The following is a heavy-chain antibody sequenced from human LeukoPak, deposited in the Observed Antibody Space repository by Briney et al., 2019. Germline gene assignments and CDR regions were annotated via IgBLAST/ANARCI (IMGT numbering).Heavy chain of an antibody. CDR2: TYHSGST. J-gene: IGHJ5*02. D-gene: IGHD6-19*01. CDR1: GYSISSNYY. CDR3: ARDPPLYSSGWDPA. V-gene: IGHV4-38-2*02. Sequence: SETLSLTCTVSGYSISSNYYWGWIRQAPGKGLEWIGSTYHSGSTYYNPSLKSRVTILVDTSKNQFSLKLRSVTAADTAVYYCARDPPLYSSGWDPAWGQGTLVTVSS.